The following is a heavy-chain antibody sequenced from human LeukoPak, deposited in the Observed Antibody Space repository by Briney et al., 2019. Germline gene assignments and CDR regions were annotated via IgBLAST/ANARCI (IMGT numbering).Heavy chain of an antibody. D-gene: IGHD2-21*02. CDR1: GYSFTSYW. J-gene: IGHJ4*02. CDR2: IYPGDSDT. V-gene: IGHV5-51*01. CDR3: ARLGAYCGGDCYPDFDY. Sequence: GESLKISCKGSGYSFTSYWIGWVRQMPGKGLEWMGIIYPGDSDTRYSPFFQGQVTISADKSISTAYLQWSSLKASDTAMYYCARLGAYCGGDCYPDFDYWGQGTLVTVSS.